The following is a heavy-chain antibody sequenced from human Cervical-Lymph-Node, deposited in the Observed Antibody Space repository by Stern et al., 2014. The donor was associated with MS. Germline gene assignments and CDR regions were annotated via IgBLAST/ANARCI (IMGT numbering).Heavy chain of an antibody. D-gene: IGHD6-19*01. V-gene: IGHV3-23*04. CDR1: GFTFSNYA. Sequence: EVQLVESGGVLVQPGGSLRLSCAVSGFTFSNYAMSWVRQAPGKGLEWVSGFSGSGGSTYYADSVKGRFTISRDKSKNTLYLQMNSLRAEDTAVYYCAKDHLAVAGSAEYFQHWGQGTLVTVSS. J-gene: IGHJ1*01. CDR2: FSGSGGST. CDR3: AKDHLAVAGSAEYFQH.